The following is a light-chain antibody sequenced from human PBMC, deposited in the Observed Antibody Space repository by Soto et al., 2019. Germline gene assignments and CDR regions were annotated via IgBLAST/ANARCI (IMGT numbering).Light chain of an antibody. CDR1: QRLLHSNGNTF. V-gene: IGKV2-28*01. CDR3: MQARQTPYT. Sequence: EIVMTQSPPSLTVTPGEPASISCRSSQRLLHSNGNTFLDWYVQKPGQSPQLLIYLGSNRASGVPDRVSGSEAGTDFTLKISRVEAEDVGVYYCMQARQTPYTFGQGTKLEIK. J-gene: IGKJ2*01. CDR2: LGS.